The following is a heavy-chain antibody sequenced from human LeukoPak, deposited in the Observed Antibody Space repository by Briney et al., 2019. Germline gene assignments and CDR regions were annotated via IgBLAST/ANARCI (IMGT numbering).Heavy chain of an antibody. V-gene: IGHV3-74*01. CDR2: INGLGTAT. J-gene: IGHJ4*02. CDR1: GW. CDR3: ASVFDS. Sequence: GGSLRLSCAGSGWMHWVRQAPGKGLVWVSGINGLGTATYYADAVRGRFTISRDNAKNTVSLQMNSLSAEDTAVYYCASVFDSWGQGTLVTVSS.